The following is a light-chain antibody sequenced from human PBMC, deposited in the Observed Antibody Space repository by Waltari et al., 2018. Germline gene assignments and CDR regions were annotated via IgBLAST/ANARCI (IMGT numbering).Light chain of an antibody. CDR2: DAS. CDR3: QHYDNWPVT. Sequence: EIVMKQSPATLSVSPGERATISCRASQSVSPNFAWYQQKPGQAPRLLIYDASPRATGIPARFSGSGSGTESTLTISSLQSEDFAVYYCQHYDNWPVTFGQGTRLEIK. V-gene: IGKV3-15*01. J-gene: IGKJ5*01. CDR1: QSVSPN.